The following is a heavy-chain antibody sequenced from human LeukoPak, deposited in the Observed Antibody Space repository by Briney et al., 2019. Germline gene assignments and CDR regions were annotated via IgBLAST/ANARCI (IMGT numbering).Heavy chain of an antibody. Sequence: SETLSLICTVSGGSISSSSYSWGWIRQPPGKGLEWIGSIYYSGSTYFNPSLKSRVTISVDTSKNQFSLKLSSVTAADTAVYYCARSSGYYRDAFDIWGQGTMVTVSS. CDR2: IYYSGST. CDR1: GGSISSSSYS. J-gene: IGHJ3*02. V-gene: IGHV4-39*07. CDR3: ARSSGYYRDAFDI. D-gene: IGHD3-22*01.